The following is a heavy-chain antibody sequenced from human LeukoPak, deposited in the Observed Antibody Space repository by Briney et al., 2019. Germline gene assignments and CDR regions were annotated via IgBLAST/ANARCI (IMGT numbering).Heavy chain of an antibody. J-gene: IGHJ4*02. Sequence: KPGGSLRLSCAASGFTFSSYSMNWVRQAPGKGLEWVSSISSSSSYIYYADSVKGRFTISRDNAKNSLYLQMNSLRAEDTAVYYCARDTIQLWLPSPHDYWGQGTLVTVSS. CDR2: ISSSSSYI. CDR3: ARDTIQLWLPSPHDY. V-gene: IGHV3-21*01. CDR1: GFTFSSYS. D-gene: IGHD5-18*01.